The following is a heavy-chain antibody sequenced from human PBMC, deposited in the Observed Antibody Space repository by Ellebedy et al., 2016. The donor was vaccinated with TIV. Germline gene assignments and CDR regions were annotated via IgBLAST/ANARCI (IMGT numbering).Heavy chain of an antibody. CDR2: IYGGDSDV. Sequence: GESLKISCKGFGYSFTSYYIGWVRQMPGKGLEWMGSIYGGDSDVRYSPSFQGKVTISVDKSISTAYLQWSSLKASDTGIYYGARTSLIGSEGGAWFDPWGQGTLVIVSS. V-gene: IGHV5-51*01. J-gene: IGHJ5*02. D-gene: IGHD1-20*01. CDR3: ARTSLIGSEGGAWFDP. CDR1: GYSFTSYY.